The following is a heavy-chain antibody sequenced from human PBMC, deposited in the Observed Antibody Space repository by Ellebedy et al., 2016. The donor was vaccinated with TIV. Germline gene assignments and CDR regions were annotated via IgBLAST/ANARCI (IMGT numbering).Heavy chain of an antibody. V-gene: IGHV3-66*01. J-gene: IGHJ3*02. Sequence: GESLKISCAASELTVSSTYMSWVRQAPGKGLEWVSVIFIDGTTDYADSVRGRFTISRDTSKNTLYIQMDSLRAEDTALYYCATETYNDVDLDVWGIFETWGQGTMVTVSS. CDR2: IFIDGTT. CDR1: ELTVSSTY. D-gene: IGHD3-16*01. CDR3: ATETYNDVDLDVWGIFET.